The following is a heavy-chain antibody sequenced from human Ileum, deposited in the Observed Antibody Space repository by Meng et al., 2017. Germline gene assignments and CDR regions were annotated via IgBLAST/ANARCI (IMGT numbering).Heavy chain of an antibody. Sequence: VQLQESGPGLVQPSQTPSLTCTVSGGSISSGGYYWGWIRQHPGKGLEWIGYIFYSGSTYYNSSLKSRINISVDTSKNQFSLKVSSVTAADTAVYYCARDLGSVWVLGDWGQGSLVTVSS. CDR2: IFYSGST. CDR3: ARDLGSVWVLGD. J-gene: IGHJ4*02. V-gene: IGHV4-31*03. D-gene: IGHD3-16*01. CDR1: GGSISSGGYY.